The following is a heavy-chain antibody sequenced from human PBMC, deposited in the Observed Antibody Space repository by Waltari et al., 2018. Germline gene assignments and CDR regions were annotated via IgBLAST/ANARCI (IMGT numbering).Heavy chain of an antibody. CDR3: ARADSSTAYFYYYMDV. D-gene: IGHD6-13*01. CDR2: VYYTGTT. CDR1: Y. V-gene: IGHV4-59*01. Sequence: YWSWIRQPPGKGLEYIGYVYYTGTTNYNPSLKNRVTISLDTSKNQFSLKVNSVTAADTAVYYCARADSSTAYFYYYMDVWGTGTTVTVSS. J-gene: IGHJ6*03.